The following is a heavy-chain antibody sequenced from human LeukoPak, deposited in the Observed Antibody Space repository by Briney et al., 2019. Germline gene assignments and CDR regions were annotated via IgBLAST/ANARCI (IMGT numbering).Heavy chain of an antibody. CDR3: ARGLLWSYYFDY. Sequence: GGSLRLSCAASGFTVSSNYMSWVRQAPGKGREGGSVIDSGGSTYYADSVKGRFTISRDNSKNTLYLQMNSLRAEDTAVYYRARGLLWSYYFDYWGQRTLVTVSS. V-gene: IGHV3-53*01. CDR2: IDSGGST. J-gene: IGHJ4*02. CDR1: GFTVSSNY. D-gene: IGHD2-21*01.